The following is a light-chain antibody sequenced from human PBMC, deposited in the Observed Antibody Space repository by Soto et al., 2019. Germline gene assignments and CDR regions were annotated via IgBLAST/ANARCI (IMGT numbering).Light chain of an antibody. Sequence: QSVLTQPPSVSGAPGQRVTISCTGSSSNIGAGYYVHLYQQLPGTAPKLLIFGNTNRPSGDPDRFSGSKSGSSASLSITGLQAEDEADYYCQSYDSSLSGWVFGGETKLTVL. CDR2: GNT. CDR3: QSYDSSLSGWV. CDR1: SSNIGAGYY. V-gene: IGLV1-40*01. J-gene: IGLJ3*02.